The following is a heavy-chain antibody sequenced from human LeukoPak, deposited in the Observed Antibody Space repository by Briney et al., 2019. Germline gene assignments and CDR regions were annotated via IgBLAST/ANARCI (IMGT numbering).Heavy chain of an antibody. Sequence: PGGSLRLSCTASGFTVSSNYMSWVRQAPGKGLEWVSVIYGGGSTYYADSVKGRFTISRDNSKNTLYLQMNSLRAEDTALYFCAKDVQVTGTYFDYWGQGTLVTVSS. D-gene: IGHD2-21*02. CDR1: GFTVSSNY. CDR2: IYGGGST. J-gene: IGHJ4*02. V-gene: IGHV3-53*01. CDR3: AKDVQVTGTYFDY.